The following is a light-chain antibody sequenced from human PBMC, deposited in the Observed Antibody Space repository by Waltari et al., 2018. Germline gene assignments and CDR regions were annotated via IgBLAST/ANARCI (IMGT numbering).Light chain of an antibody. J-gene: IGLJ1*01. CDR1: RSDVGSYNY. V-gene: IGLV2-14*03. CDR3: SSYTSAYTLV. Sequence: QSALTQPASVSGSPGQSIIISCTGTRSDVGSYNYVSWYQQHPGRAPRLMVYDVTNRPAGVSHRFFGSKSGNTASLTISGLRAEDEADYYCSSYTSAYTLVFGTGTKVTVL. CDR2: DVT.